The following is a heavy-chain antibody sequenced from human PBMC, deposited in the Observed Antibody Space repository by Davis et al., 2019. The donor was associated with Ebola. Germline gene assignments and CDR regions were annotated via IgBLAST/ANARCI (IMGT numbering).Heavy chain of an antibody. J-gene: IGHJ3*01. V-gene: IGHV3-11*01. D-gene: IGHD6-13*01. CDR2: ISSSGSTI. CDR3: VKDTSSIWFDV. Sequence: GESLKISCAASGFIVSDKYMSWIRQAPGKGLEWVSYISSSGSTIYFADSVKGRFTISRDNSKNTLHLQMNSLRVEDTAIYYCVKDTSSIWFDVWGQGTTVTVSS. CDR1: GFIVSDKY.